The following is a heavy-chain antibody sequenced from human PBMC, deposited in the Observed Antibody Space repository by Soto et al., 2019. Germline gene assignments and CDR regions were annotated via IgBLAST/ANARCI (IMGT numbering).Heavy chain of an antibody. CDR3: TTAHRGFDP. V-gene: IGHV3-15*01. CDR1: GFTFSNAW. CDR2: IKSKTDGGAT. Sequence: GWSLRLSCAASGFTFSNAWVSWVRQAPGKGLEWVGRIKSKTDGGATDYAAPGKGRFTISRDDSKNTLYLQMDSLKTEDTAVYYCTTAHRGFDPWGQGTLVTVSS. J-gene: IGHJ5*02.